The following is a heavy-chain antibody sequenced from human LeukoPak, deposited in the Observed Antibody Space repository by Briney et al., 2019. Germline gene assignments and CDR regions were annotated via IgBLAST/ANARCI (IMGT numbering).Heavy chain of an antibody. CDR3: AKYGGKTVAATPFDS. V-gene: IGHV3-48*03. CDR1: GFTFSSYE. CDR2: ISSSGSTI. Sequence: GGSLRLSCAASGFTFSSYEMNWVRQAPGKGLEWVSYISSSGSTIYYADSVKGRFTISRDNAKNSLYLQMNSLRVEDTAVYYCAKYGGKTVAATPFDSWGQGTLVTVSS. J-gene: IGHJ4*02. D-gene: IGHD2-15*01.